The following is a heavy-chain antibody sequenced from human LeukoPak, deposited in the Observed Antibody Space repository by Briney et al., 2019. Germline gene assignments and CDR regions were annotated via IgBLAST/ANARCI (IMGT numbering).Heavy chain of an antibody. CDR3: AKGPMVISYYFDY. J-gene: IGHJ4*02. CDR2: ISGSGGST. D-gene: IGHD5-18*01. CDR1: GFTFSSYG. V-gene: IGHV3-23*01. Sequence: GGSLRLSCAASGFTFSSYGMSGVRQAPGKGLEWVSAISGSGGSTYYADSVKGRFTISRDNSKNTLYLQMNSLRAEDTAVYYCAKGPMVISYYFDYWGQGTLVTVSS.